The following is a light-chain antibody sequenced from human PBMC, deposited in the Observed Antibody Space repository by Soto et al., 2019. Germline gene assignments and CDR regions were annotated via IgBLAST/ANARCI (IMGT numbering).Light chain of an antibody. CDR3: SSYTSSSTPYV. V-gene: IGLV2-14*01. Sequence: SALTQPASVSGSPGQSITISCTGTSSDVGGYNYVSWYQQHPGKAPKLMIYEVSNRPSGVSNRFSGSQSGNTASLTISGLQAEDEADYYCSSYTSSSTPYVFGTGTTLTVL. CDR2: EVS. CDR1: SSDVGGYNY. J-gene: IGLJ1*01.